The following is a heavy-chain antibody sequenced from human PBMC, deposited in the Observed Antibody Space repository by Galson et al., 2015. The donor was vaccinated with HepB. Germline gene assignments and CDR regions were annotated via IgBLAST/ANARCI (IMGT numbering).Heavy chain of an antibody. J-gene: IGHJ4*02. Sequence: SLRLSCAASGFTFSSYAMHWVRQAPGKGLEWVAVISYDGSNKYYADSVKGRFTISRDNSKNTLYLQMNSLRAEDTAVYYCARDPVGAPLCWFDYWGQGTLVTVSS. CDR3: ARDPVGAPLCWFDY. V-gene: IGHV3-30-3*01. CDR2: ISYDGSNK. CDR1: GFTFSSYA. D-gene: IGHD1-26*01.